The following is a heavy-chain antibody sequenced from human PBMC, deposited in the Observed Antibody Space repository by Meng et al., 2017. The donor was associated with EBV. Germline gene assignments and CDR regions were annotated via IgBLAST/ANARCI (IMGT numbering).Heavy chain of an antibody. CDR2: TNPNSGGT. D-gene: IGHD6-13*01. Sequence: GQLVECGAEVKKPWASVKVSFKASGSTFPGYYVHCVRQAPGHGLEWMGRTNPNSGGTNYAQKFQGRVTMTRHTSTSTAYMELSRLRSDDTAVYYCAKGAALAAAGTFWFDPWGQGTLVTVSS. J-gene: IGHJ5*02. CDR1: GSTFPGYY. CDR3: AKGAALAAAGTFWFDP. V-gene: IGHV1-2*06.